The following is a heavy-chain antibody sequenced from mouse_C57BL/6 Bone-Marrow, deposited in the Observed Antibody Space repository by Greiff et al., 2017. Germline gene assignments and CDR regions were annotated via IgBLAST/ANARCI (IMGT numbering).Heavy chain of an antibody. D-gene: IGHD1-1*01. CDR3: GGAFTTGVATDY. Sequence: QVQLQQPGAELVKPGASVKLSCKASGYTFTSYWMHWVKQRPGQGLEWIGMIHPNSGSTNYNEKFKSKATLTVDKSSSTAYMQLSSLTSEDSAVDYCGGAFTTGVATDYWGQGTTLTVSS. J-gene: IGHJ2*01. CDR1: GYTFTSYW. CDR2: IHPNSGST. V-gene: IGHV1-64*01.